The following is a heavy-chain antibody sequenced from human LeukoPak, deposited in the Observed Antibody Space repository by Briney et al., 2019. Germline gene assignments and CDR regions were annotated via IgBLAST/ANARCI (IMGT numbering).Heavy chain of an antibody. CDR2: IYYSGST. CDR3: ARAEERWLQFEYFDL. V-gene: IGHV4-61*01. J-gene: IGHJ2*01. Sequence: SETLSLTCTVSGYSISSGYYWGWIRQPPGKGLEWIGYIYYSGSTNYNPSLKSRVTISVDTSKNQFSLKLSSVTAADTAVYYCARAEERWLQFEYFDLWGRGTLVTVSS. CDR1: GYSISSGYY. D-gene: IGHD5-24*01.